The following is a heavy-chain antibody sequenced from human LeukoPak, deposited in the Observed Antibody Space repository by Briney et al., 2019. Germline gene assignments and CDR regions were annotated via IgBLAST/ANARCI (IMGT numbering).Heavy chain of an antibody. Sequence: SDTLSLTCAIYGGSYSGYYWSWIRQLRGKGLESIGEINHSGSTNYNPSLKSRVTISVDTSKNQFSLKLSSVTAADTAVYYCARGGYSYGSWRYYFDYWGQGTLVTVSS. J-gene: IGHJ4*02. D-gene: IGHD5-18*01. CDR1: GGSYSGYY. CDR3: ARGGYSYGSWRYYFDY. V-gene: IGHV4-34*01. CDR2: INHSGST.